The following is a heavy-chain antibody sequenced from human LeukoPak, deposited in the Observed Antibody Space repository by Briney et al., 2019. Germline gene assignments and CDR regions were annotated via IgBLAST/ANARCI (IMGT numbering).Heavy chain of an antibody. V-gene: IGHV3-7*01. Sequence: GGSLRLSCAASGFTFSSYWMSWVRQAPGKGLEWVANIKEDGSEKYCVDSVKGRFTISRDNAKNSLYLQMNSLRAEDTAVYYCGVPYYYDSSGYYAIDYWGQGTLVTVSS. CDR3: GVPYYYDSSGYYAIDY. CDR2: IKEDGSEK. CDR1: GFTFSSYW. J-gene: IGHJ4*02. D-gene: IGHD3-22*01.